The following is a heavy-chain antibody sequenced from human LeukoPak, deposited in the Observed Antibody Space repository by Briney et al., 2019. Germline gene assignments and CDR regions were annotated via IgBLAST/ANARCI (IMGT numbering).Heavy chain of an antibody. D-gene: IGHD1-26*01. CDR2: INPNSGGT. CDR1: GYTFTGYY. CDR3: AKDLQWELPRGDALDI. Sequence: ASVRVSCKASGYTFTGYYMHWVRQAPGQGLEWMGWINPNSGGTNYAQKFQGRVTMTRDTSINTAYMELSRLRSDDTAVYYCAKDLQWELPRGDALDIWGQGTMVTVSS. V-gene: IGHV1-2*02. J-gene: IGHJ3*02.